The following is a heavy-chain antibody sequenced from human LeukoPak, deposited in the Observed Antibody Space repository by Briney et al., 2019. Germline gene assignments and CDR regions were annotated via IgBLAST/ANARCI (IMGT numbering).Heavy chain of an antibody. J-gene: IGHJ3*02. Sequence: ASVKVSCKVSGYTLTELSMHWVRQAPGKGLEWMGGFDPEDGETIYAQKFQGRVTMTEDTSTDTAYMELSSLRAEDTAVYYCARGAAMRVATDAFDIWGQGTMVTVSS. D-gene: IGHD5-18*01. V-gene: IGHV1-24*01. CDR2: FDPEDGET. CDR1: GYTLTELS. CDR3: ARGAAMRVATDAFDI.